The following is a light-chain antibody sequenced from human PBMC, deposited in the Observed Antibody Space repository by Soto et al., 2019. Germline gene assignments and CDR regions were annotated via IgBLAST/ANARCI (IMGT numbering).Light chain of an antibody. J-gene: IGLJ2*01. CDR3: ETWDSNTQV. CDR2: LEGXGSY. Sequence: QSVLTQSSSASASLGSSVKLTCTLSSGHSSYIIAWHQQQPGKAPRYLMKLEGXGSYXXXXGVPDRFSGSSSGADRYLTXSNXXXXXXXDYYCETWDSNTQVFGGGTKLTVL. CDR1: SGHSSYI. V-gene: IGLV4-60*02.